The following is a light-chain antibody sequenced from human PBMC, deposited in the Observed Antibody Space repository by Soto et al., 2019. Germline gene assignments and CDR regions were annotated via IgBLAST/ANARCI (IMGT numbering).Light chain of an antibody. Sequence: QSALTQPASVSGSPGQSITISCTGTSRDVGGYNYVSWYQQHPGKAPKLMIYDASNRPSGVSNRFSGSKSGNTASLTISGLQADDEADYYCSSYTSSSTPMVFGGGTKVTVL. J-gene: IGLJ2*01. CDR1: SRDVGGYNY. CDR2: DAS. V-gene: IGLV2-14*01. CDR3: SSYTSSSTPMV.